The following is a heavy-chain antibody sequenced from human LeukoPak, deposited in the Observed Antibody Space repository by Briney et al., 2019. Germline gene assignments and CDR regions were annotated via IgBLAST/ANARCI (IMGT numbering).Heavy chain of an antibody. D-gene: IGHD3-3*01. Sequence: GGSLRLSCAASGFTFSSYAMSWVRQAPGKGLEWVSAISGSGGSTYYADSVKGRFTISRDNSKNTPYLQMNSLRAEDTAVYYCASLVLEWLFSPSDYWGQGTLVTVSS. J-gene: IGHJ4*02. CDR2: ISGSGGST. V-gene: IGHV3-23*01. CDR1: GFTFSSYA. CDR3: ASLVLEWLFSPSDY.